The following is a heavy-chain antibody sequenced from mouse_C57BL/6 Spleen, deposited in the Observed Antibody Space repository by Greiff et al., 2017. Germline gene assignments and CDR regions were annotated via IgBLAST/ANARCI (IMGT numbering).Heavy chain of an antibody. D-gene: IGHD1-1*01. CDR2: IDPENGDT. Sequence: VQLQQSGAELVRPGASVKLSCTASGFNIKDDYMHWVKQRPEQGLEWIGWIDPENGDTEYASKFQGKAPITADTSSNTAYLQLSSLTSEDTAVYYCTTEELALYGSSQAWFAYWGQGTLVTVSA. J-gene: IGHJ3*01. CDR1: GFNIKDDY. V-gene: IGHV14-4*01. CDR3: TTEELALYGSSQAWFAY.